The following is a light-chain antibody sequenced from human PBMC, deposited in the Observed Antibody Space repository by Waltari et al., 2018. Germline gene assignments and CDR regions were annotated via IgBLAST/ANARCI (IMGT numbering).Light chain of an antibody. CDR1: TGAVTSGHY. CDR3: LLSYSDSWL. J-gene: IGLJ2*01. CDR2: DTD. V-gene: IGLV7-46*01. Sequence: QAVVTQEPSLTVSPGGTVTLTCGSNTGAVTSGHYPYWFQQKPGQAPRTLIYDTDNKHSWAPARCSGSLLGGKAALALAAAQPEDEAEYYCLLSYSDSWLFGGGTKLTVL.